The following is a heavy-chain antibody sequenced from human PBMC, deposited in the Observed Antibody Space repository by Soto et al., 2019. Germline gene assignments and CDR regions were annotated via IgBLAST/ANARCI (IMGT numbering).Heavy chain of an antibody. J-gene: IGHJ3*01. CDR3: ARQKPTVTTL. D-gene: IGHD4-17*01. V-gene: IGHV4-39*01. Sequence: QLQLQESGPGLVKPSETLSLTCTVSGGSISSSSYYWGWIRQPPGKGLEWIGSIYYSGSTYYNPSLKSRVTTSVDTSKNQFSLKQTSVTAADTAVYYCARQKPTVTTLWGQGTMVTVSS. CDR2: IYYSGST. CDR1: GGSISSSSYY.